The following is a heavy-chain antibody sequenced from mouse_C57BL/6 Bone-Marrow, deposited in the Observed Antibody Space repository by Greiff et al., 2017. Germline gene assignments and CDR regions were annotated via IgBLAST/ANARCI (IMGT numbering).Heavy chain of an antibody. Sequence: EVMLVESGGGLVKPGGSLKLSCAASGFTFSDYGMHWVRQAPEKGLEWVAYISSGSSTIYYADTVKGRFTISRDNAKNTLFLKMTSLRSEDTAMYYCARRSTMITTRYFDVWGTGTTVTVSS. CDR1: GFTFSDYG. CDR3: ARRSTMITTRYFDV. J-gene: IGHJ1*03. CDR2: ISSGSSTI. V-gene: IGHV5-17*01. D-gene: IGHD2-4*01.